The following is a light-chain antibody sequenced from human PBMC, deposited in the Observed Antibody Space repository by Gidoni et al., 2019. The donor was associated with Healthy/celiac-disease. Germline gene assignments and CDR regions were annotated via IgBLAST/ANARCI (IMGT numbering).Light chain of an antibody. CDR1: QGISSA. Sequence: AIQLTQSPSSLSASVGDRVTITCRASQGISSALAWYQQKPGKAPKLLIYDASSLESGVPSRFSGSGSGTDFTLTISSLQPEDFATYYCQQFNSYPPRFTFXPXTKVXIK. J-gene: IGKJ3*01. V-gene: IGKV1-13*02. CDR2: DAS. CDR3: QQFNSYPPRFT.